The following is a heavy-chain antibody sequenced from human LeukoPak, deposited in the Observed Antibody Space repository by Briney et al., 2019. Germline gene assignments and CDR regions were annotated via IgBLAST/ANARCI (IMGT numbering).Heavy chain of an antibody. CDR1: GGTFSSYA. D-gene: IGHD2-15*01. V-gene: IGHV1-69*04. Sequence: SVKVSCKASGGTFSSYAISWVRQAPGQGLEWMGRIIPILGIANYAQKFQGRVTITADKSTSTAYMELSSLRSEDTAVYYCARDRAATGSYGMDAWGQGTTVTVSS. CDR2: IIPILGIA. CDR3: ARDRAATGSYGMDA. J-gene: IGHJ6*02.